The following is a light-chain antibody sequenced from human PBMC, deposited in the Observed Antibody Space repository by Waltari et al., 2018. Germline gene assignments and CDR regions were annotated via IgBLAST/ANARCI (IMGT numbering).Light chain of an antibody. CDR2: GAS. CDR3: QHYVSSPYT. V-gene: IGKV3-20*01. Sequence: ETVLTQSPGTLSLSTGERVSLSCRASQTLNNNYLAWYQQKPGQAPGLLIHGASRRATGVPDRFSGSGSGTDFTLTISILEIEDSAVYYFQHYVSSPYTFGQGTRLEI. J-gene: IGKJ2*01. CDR1: QTLNNNY.